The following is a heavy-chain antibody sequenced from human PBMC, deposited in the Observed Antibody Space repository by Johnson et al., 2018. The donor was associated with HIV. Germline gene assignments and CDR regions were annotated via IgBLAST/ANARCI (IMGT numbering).Heavy chain of an antibody. CDR3: AREDGDSSSWAGAFDI. V-gene: IGHV3-53*01. D-gene: IGHD6-13*01. J-gene: IGHJ3*02. CDR2: IYSGGST. CDR1: GFTVSSNY. Sequence: VLLVESGGGLIQPGGSLRLSCAASGFTVSSNYMSWVRQAPGQGLEWVSVIYSGGSTYYADSVKGRFTISRDNSKNTLYLQMNSLRAEDTAVYYCAREDGDSSSWAGAFDIWGQGTMVTVSS.